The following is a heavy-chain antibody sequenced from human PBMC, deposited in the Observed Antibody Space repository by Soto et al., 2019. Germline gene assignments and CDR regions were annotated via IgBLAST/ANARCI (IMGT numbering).Heavy chain of an antibody. CDR1: GYTFTSYG. CDR2: ISAYNGNT. V-gene: IGHV1-18*01. J-gene: IGHJ3*02. D-gene: IGHD6-13*01. Sequence: ASVKVSCKASGYTFTSYGISWVRQAPGQGLEWMGWISAYNGNTNYAQKLQGRVTMTTDTSTSTAYMELRSLRSDDTAVYYCARDPNSSRWYLPPLDAFDIWGQGTMVTVSS. CDR3: ARDPNSSRWYLPPLDAFDI.